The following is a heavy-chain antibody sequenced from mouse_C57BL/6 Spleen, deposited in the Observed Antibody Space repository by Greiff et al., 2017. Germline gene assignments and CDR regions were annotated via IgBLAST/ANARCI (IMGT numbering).Heavy chain of an antibody. Sequence: QVQLKQSGPELVKPGASVTLSCKASGYTFTGYDINWVKQRPGKGLEWIGWIYHRDGSTKYHEKFTGKGTFTVDTSDSTAYMELHSLTSEDSAVYCGAREGLCERQGGYYAMDYWGQGTSVTVSS. CDR2: IYHRDGST. D-gene: IGHD3-1*01. V-gene: IGHV1-85*01. CDR3: AREGLCERQGGYYAMDY. J-gene: IGHJ4*01. CDR1: GYTFTGYD.